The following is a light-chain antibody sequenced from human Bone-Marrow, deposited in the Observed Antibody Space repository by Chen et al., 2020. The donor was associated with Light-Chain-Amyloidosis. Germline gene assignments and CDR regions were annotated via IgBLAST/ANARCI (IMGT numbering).Light chain of an antibody. CDR3: QVWDRSSDRPV. J-gene: IGLJ3*02. Sequence: SYVLTQPSSVSVAPGQTATIACGGNNIGSTSVHWYQQTPGQAPLLVVYDDSDRPSGFPERLSGYNSGNTATLTISRVEAGDEADYYCQVWDRSSDRPVFGGGTKMSVL. CDR2: DDS. CDR1: NIGSTS. V-gene: IGLV3-21*02.